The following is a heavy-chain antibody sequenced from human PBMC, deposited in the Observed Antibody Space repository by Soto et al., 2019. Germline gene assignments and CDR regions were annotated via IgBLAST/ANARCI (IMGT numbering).Heavy chain of an antibody. CDR3: ARGRVEDSSGWATYFDY. D-gene: IGHD6-19*01. CDR1: GFTFSGYS. CDR2: INTNGVNT. Sequence: EVQLVESGGGLVQPGGSLRLSCAASGFTFSGYSMFWVRQAPGKGLEYVSAINTNGVNTFYAKSVKGGFTISRDNSKNTMYLQMGSLRAEDMAVYYCARGRVEDSSGWATYFDYWRKGALDTVSS. J-gene: IGHJ4*02. V-gene: IGHV3-64*01.